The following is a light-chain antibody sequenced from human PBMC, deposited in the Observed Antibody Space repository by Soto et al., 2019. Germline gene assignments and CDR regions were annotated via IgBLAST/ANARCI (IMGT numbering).Light chain of an antibody. V-gene: IGKV2-28*01. CDR3: MQALQTLWT. Sequence: DIVMTQSPLSLPVTPGEPASISCRSSQSLLHSNGYNYLDWYLQKPGQSPQLLIYLGSNRASGVPDRFSGSGSGTDLTLKISRVEAEDVGVYYCMQALQTLWTFGQGTKLEIK. J-gene: IGKJ2*02. CDR2: LGS. CDR1: QSLLHSNGYNY.